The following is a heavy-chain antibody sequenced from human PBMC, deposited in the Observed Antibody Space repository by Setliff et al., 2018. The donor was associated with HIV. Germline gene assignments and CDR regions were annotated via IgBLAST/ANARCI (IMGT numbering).Heavy chain of an antibody. CDR2: IHSSGTVM. J-gene: IGHJ3*02. V-gene: IGHV3-48*04. CDR1: GFPFSTFS. D-gene: IGHD3-22*01. Sequence: AGGSLRLSCAVSGFPFSTFSMIWVRQAPGKGLEWLSYIHSSGTVMNYADSIKGRFSVSRDNIENSLYLQMTSLRPEDTSVYYCAREPTYYYDSSGPHDAFDIWGQGTTVTVS. CDR3: AREPTYYYDSSGPHDAFDI.